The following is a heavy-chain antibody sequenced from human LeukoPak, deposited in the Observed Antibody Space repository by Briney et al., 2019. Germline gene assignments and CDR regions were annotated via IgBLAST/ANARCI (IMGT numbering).Heavy chain of an antibody. Sequence: GGSLKLSCAASGITFDGSPIHWVRQASGKGREWVGRIRSKTNNYATGYAASVKGRFLISRDDSKNMSYLQMNSLKTEDTAVYYCQAYYYYYMDVWGKGTTVTVS. CDR3: QAYYYYYMDV. J-gene: IGHJ6*03. V-gene: IGHV3-73*01. CDR1: GITFDGSP. CDR2: IRSKTNNYAT.